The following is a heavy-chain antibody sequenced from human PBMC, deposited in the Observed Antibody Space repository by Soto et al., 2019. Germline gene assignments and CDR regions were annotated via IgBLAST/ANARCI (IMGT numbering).Heavy chain of an antibody. V-gene: IGHV4-34*01. CDR1: GGCFSGYY. CDR2: INHSGST. D-gene: IGHD5-12*01. J-gene: IGHJ6*02. CDR3: ARLQRKWIGLRYYYGMEV. Sequence: PSETLSLTCAVYGGCFSGYYWSWIRQPPGKGLEWIGEINHSGSTNYNPSLKSRVTISVDTSKNQFSLKLSSVTAADTAVYCCARLQRKWIGLRYYYGMEVWGQGTTVT.